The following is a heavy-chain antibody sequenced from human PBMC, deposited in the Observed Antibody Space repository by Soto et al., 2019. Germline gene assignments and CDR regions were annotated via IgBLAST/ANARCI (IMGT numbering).Heavy chain of an antibody. Sequence: SLRLSCAASGFTVSSNYMSWVRQAPGKGLEWVSVIYSGGSTYYADSVKGRFTISRDNSKNTPYLQMNSLRAEDTAVYYCARPTSGYDLYGMDVWGQGTTVTVSS. J-gene: IGHJ6*02. CDR2: IYSGGST. CDR1: GFTVSSNY. V-gene: IGHV3-66*04. D-gene: IGHD5-12*01. CDR3: ARPTSGYDLYGMDV.